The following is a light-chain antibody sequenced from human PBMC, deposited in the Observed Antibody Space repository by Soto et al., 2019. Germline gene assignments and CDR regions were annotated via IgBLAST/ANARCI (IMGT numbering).Light chain of an antibody. Sequence: QSVRNQPPSASGTPGQRVTISCSGSSSNIGSNTVNWYQQLPGTAPKLLIYSNNQRPSGVPDRFSGSKSGTSASLAISGLQSEDEADYYCAAWDDSLNGPIFGTGTKVTVL. J-gene: IGLJ1*01. CDR1: SSNIGSNT. V-gene: IGLV1-44*01. CDR3: AAWDDSLNGPI. CDR2: SNN.